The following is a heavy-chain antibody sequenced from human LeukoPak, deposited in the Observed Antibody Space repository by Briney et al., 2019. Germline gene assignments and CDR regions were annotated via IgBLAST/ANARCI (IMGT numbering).Heavy chain of an antibody. D-gene: IGHD3-10*01. CDR1: GYTFTSYG. CDR3: ARVGTLWFGELDFDY. V-gene: IGHV1-18*01. J-gene: IGHJ4*02. Sequence: ASVRVSCKASGYTFTSYGISCVRQAPGQGREWMGWISAYNGNTNYAQKLQGRVTLTTHTSTSTAYMEPTSLRSDDTAVYYCARVGTLWFGELDFDYWGQGTLVTVSS. CDR2: ISAYNGNT.